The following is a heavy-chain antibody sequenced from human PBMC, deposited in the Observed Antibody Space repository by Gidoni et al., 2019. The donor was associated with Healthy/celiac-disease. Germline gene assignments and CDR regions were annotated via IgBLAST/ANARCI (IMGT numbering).Heavy chain of an antibody. V-gene: IGHV3-30-3*01. Sequence: QVQLAESGGGVVRPGRSLRRSCAVSGFPFSSYALHWVRPAPGKGLEWVAVISYDGSNKYYADSVKGRFTIARDNSKNTLYLQMNSLRAEDTAVYYCARDWYYYDSSGYYPYYYYYYYMDVWGKGTTVTVSS. CDR2: ISYDGSNK. J-gene: IGHJ6*03. CDR3: ARDWYYYDSSGYYPYYYYYYYMDV. D-gene: IGHD3-22*01. CDR1: GFPFSSYA.